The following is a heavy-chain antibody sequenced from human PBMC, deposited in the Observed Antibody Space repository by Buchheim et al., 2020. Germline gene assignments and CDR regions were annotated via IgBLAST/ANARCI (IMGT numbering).Heavy chain of an antibody. CDR3: TTDGGIVVVPAAIPHHGGDY. CDR1: GFTFSNAW. CDR2: IKSKTDGGTT. J-gene: IGHJ4*02. D-gene: IGHD2-2*02. V-gene: IGHV3-15*01. Sequence: EVQLVESGGGLVKPGGSLRLSCAASGFTFSNAWMSWVRQAPGKGLEWVGRIKSKTDGGTTDYAAPVQGRFPIPRDDSKNTLYLQMNSLKTEDTAVYYCTTDGGIVVVPAAIPHHGGDYWGQGTL.